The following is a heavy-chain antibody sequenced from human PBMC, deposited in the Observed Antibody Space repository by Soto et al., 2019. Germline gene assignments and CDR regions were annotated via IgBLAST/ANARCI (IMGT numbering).Heavy chain of an antibody. CDR3: ASNDDILTGSYCYGMDV. J-gene: IGHJ6*02. D-gene: IGHD3-9*01. CDR2: ILPIFGTA. V-gene: IGHV1-69*12. Sequence: QVQLVQSGAEVKKPGSSVKVSCKASGGTFSRHGISWVRQAPGQGLEWLGGILPIFGTANYPQKFQGRVTITADESTSTAYMELSSLRYEDTAVYYCASNDDILTGSYCYGMDVWGQGTTVTVSS. CDR1: GGTFSRHG.